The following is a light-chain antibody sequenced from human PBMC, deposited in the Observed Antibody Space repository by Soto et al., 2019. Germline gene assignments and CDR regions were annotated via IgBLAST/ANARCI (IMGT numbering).Light chain of an antibody. CDR3: QQYNNWPRIT. V-gene: IGKV3-15*01. CDR2: GAS. CDR1: QSVSSS. J-gene: IGKJ5*01. Sequence: EMVLTQSPGTLSLSPGERATLSCRASQSVSSSQLAWYQQKPGQAPRLLIYGASTRATGIPARFSGSGSGTEFTLTISSLQSEDFAVYYCQQYNNWPRITFGQGTRLEIK.